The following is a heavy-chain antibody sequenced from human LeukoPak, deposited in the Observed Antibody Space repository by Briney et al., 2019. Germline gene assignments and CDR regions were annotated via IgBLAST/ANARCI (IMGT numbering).Heavy chain of an antibody. J-gene: IGHJ4*02. CDR1: GGSISSYY. D-gene: IGHD3-10*01. CDR2: IYYSGST. Sequence: SETLSLTCTVSGGSISSYYWSWIRQPPGKGLEWIGYIYYSGSTNYNPSLKSRVTISVDTSKNQFSLKLSSVTAADTAVYYCARRGAGRLRYAFDYWGQGTLVTVSS. V-gene: IGHV4-59*08. CDR3: ARRGAGRLRYAFDY.